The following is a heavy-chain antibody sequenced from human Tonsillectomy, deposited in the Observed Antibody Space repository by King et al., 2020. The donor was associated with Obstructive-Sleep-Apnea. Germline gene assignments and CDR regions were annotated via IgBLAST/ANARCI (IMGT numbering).Heavy chain of an antibody. CDR1: VGSISSSNW. J-gene: IGHJ4*02. CDR3: ARSSGTYDRRFFDY. D-gene: IGHD3-22*01. CDR2: IYHIWST. Sequence: VQLVESGPGLVTPSGTRSLTCAVSVGSISSSNWWRWVCQPPGKGLEGIGEIYHIWSTYSNPSLKSRVTISVDKSKTQYSLKLRSVTAADTAVYFCARSSGTYDRRFFDYWGQGTLVTVSS. V-gene: IGHV4-4*02.